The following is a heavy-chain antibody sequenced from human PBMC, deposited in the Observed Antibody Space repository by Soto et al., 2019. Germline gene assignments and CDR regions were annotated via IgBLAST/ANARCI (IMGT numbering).Heavy chain of an antibody. J-gene: IGHJ4*02. CDR3: ARGFATTGYLVDY. D-gene: IGHD3-9*01. CDR2: ISGSGSST. CDR1: GFTFSNYA. Sequence: EVQLLESGEGLVQPGGSLRLSCAASGFTFSNYAMTWVRQAPGKGLQWVSAISGSGSSTKYADSVKGRFTISRDNSKSTLSLQMNSLRGEDTAVYFCARGFATTGYLVDYWGQGTLVTVSS. V-gene: IGHV3-23*01.